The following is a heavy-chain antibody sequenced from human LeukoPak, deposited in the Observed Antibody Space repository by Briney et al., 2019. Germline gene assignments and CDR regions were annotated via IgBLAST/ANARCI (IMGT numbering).Heavy chain of an antibody. D-gene: IGHD2-15*01. CDR2: ISYDGSNK. J-gene: IGHJ3*02. CDR1: GFTFSSYA. V-gene: IGHV3-30*14. CDR3: ARDSQYCSSGSCSPGASDI. Sequence: GGSLRLSCAASGFTFSSYAMHWVRQAPGKGLEWVAVISYDGSNKYYADSVKGRFTISRDNSKNTLYLQMNSLRVEDTAVYYCARDSQYCSSGSCSPGASDIWGQGTMVTVSS.